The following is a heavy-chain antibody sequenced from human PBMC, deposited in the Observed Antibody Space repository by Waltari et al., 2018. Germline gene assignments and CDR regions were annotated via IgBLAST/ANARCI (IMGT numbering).Heavy chain of an antibody. Sequence: AEVKKPGASVKVSCKASGYTFTIYGITWVRQAPGQGLEWMGWISAYNGNTNYAQKLQGRVSMTTESSTSTAYMELRSLRSDDTAVYYCASPLGYCSSTSCYAPLSYWGQGTQVTVSS. D-gene: IGHD2-2*01. J-gene: IGHJ4*02. V-gene: IGHV1-18*01. CDR1: GYTFTIYG. CDR3: ASPLGYCSSTSCYAPLSY. CDR2: ISAYNGNT.